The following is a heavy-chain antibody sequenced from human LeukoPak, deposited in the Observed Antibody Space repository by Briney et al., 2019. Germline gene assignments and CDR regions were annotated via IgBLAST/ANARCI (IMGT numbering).Heavy chain of an antibody. V-gene: IGHV3-15*01. J-gene: IGHJ4*02. CDR2: IKSKTDGGTS. D-gene: IGHD2-15*01. Sequence: AGGSLRLSCAASGLTFKNAWMNWVRQAPGKGLEWVGRIKSKTDGGTSDYAAPVKGRFTTSRDDSKNMWYLQMTSLRTEDTAVYYCSPAPRAAKSPFDYWGQGTLVTVSS. CDR1: GLTFKNAW. CDR3: SPAPRAAKSPFDY.